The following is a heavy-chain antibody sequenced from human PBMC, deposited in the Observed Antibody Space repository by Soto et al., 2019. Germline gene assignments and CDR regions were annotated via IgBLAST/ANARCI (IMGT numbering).Heavy chain of an antibody. CDR2: ISFDGIHK. J-gene: IGHJ3*01. V-gene: IGHV3-30-3*01. CDR1: GFTFSNYA. Sequence: GGSLRLSCEGSGFTFSNYAMQWVRQAPDKGLEWVAVISFDGIHKGYTDSVKGRFTISRDNSKSTVFLKMNGLTPEDTAVYYCARDPSLAMVQRRGFNLWGQGTMVTVSS. CDR3: ARDPSLAMVQRRGFNL. D-gene: IGHD5-18*01.